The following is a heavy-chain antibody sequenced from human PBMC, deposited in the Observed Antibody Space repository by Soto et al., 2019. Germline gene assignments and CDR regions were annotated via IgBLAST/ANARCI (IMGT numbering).Heavy chain of an antibody. J-gene: IGHJ3*02. CDR3: ARGSLTYDAFDI. D-gene: IGHD2-21*02. CDR2: IGTAGDT. V-gene: IGHV3-13*01. CDR1: GFTFSSYD. Sequence: EVQLVESGGGLVQPGGSLRLSCAASGFTFSSYDMHWVRQATGKGLEWVSAIGTAGDTYYPGSVKGRFTISRKNAKNSLYLQMNSLRAGDTAVYYCARGSLTYDAFDIWGQGTMVTVSS.